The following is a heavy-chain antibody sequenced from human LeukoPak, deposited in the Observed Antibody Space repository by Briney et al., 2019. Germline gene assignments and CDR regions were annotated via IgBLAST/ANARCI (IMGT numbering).Heavy chain of an antibody. D-gene: IGHD3-10*01. J-gene: IGHJ4*02. Sequence: GGSLRLSCAASGFTFSSYWMSWVRQAPGKGLEWVANIKQDGSEKYYVDSVKGRFTISRDNAKNSLYLQMNSLRAEDTAVYYCARDRAYCYGSGSSPLDYWGQGTLVTVSS. CDR2: IKQDGSEK. CDR3: ARDRAYCYGSGSSPLDY. V-gene: IGHV3-7*01. CDR1: GFTFSSYW.